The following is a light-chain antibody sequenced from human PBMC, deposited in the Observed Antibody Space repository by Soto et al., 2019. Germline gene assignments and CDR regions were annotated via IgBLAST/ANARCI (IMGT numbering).Light chain of an antibody. Sequence: AVTQQTGTLSLSPGERATLSCRASQSVSNNYLAWYQQTPGQAPRLLIYGASNRATGIPDRFSGSGSGTDFTLTISILGPAAFAVYYRPQHSSSGTLGLGTKV. CDR1: QSVSNNY. CDR3: PQHSSSGT. CDR2: GAS. J-gene: IGKJ1*01. V-gene: IGKV3-20*01.